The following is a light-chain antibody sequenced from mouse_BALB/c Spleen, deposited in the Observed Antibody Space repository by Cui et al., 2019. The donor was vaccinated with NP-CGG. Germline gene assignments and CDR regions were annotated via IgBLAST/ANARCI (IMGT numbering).Light chain of an antibody. CDR1: TGAVTTRNY. Sequence: QPVVTQESALTTSPGETVTLPCRSSTGAVTTRNYANWVQEKPDHLFTGLIGGTNNRVPGVPARFSGSLIGDKAALTITGAQTEDEAIYFCALWYSNHWVFGGGTKLTVL. CDR3: ALWYSNHWV. J-gene: IGLJ1*01. CDR2: GTN. V-gene: IGLV1*01.